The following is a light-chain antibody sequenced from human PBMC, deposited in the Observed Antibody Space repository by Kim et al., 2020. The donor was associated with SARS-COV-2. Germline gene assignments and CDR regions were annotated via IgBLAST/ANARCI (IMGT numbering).Light chain of an antibody. V-gene: IGLV3-19*01. J-gene: IGLJ2*01. CDR3: KSRDSSGNLLV. CDR2: GQN. Sequence: SSELTQDPAVSVALGQTVKITCQGDNLRTYYANWYQQKPGQAPVLVIFGQNNRPSGIPDRFSGSSSGNTASLTITGAQAEDEADYYCKSRDSSGNLLVFGGGTQLTVL. CDR1: NLRTYY.